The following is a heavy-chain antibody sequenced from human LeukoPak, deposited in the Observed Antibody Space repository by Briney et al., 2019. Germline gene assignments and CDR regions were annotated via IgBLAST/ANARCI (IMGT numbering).Heavy chain of an antibody. CDR1: GFTFSGSA. CDR2: IRSKANSYAT. V-gene: IGHV3-73*01. J-gene: IGHJ6*03. CDR3: TRHRDKPGITMVRGVSRYYYYYMDV. D-gene: IGHD3-10*01. Sequence: GGSLRLSCAASGFTFSGSAMHWVRQASGKGLEWVGRIRSKANSYATAYAASVKGNFTISRDDSKNTAYLQMNSLKTEDTAVYYCTRHRDKPGITMVRGVSRYYYYYMDVWGKGTTVTISS.